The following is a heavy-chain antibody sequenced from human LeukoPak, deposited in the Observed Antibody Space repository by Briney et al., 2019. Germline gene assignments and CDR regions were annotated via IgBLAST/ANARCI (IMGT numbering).Heavy chain of an antibody. Sequence: GGSLRLSCAASGFTFSSYAMSWVRQAPGKGLEWVSAISGSGGSTYYADSVKGRFTISRDNSKNTLYLQMNSLRAEDTAVYYCAKAPLSGLSSSSPYYFDYWGQGTLVTVSP. J-gene: IGHJ4*02. V-gene: IGHV3-23*01. CDR2: ISGSGGST. CDR1: GFTFSSYA. D-gene: IGHD6-6*01. CDR3: AKAPLSGLSSSSPYYFDY.